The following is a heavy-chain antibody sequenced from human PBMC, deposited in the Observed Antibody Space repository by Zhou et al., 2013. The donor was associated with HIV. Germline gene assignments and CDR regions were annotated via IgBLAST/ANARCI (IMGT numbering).Heavy chain of an antibody. CDR2: IIPIFGTA. CDR3: ARGELVVVVPAATPGGAFDI. D-gene: IGHD2-2*01. CDR1: GGTFSSYA. J-gene: IGHJ3*02. Sequence: QVQLVQSGAEVKKPGPSVKVSCKASGGTFSSYAISWVRQAPGQGLEWMGGIIPIFGTANYAQKFQGRVTITTDESTSTAYMELSSLRSEDTAVYYCARGELVVVVPAATPGGAFDIWGQGTMVTVSS. V-gene: IGHV1-69*05.